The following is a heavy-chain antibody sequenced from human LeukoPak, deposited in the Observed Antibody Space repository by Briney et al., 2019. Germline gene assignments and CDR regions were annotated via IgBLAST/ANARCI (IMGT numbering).Heavy chain of an antibody. CDR1: GVSISSYY. CDR2: ISSSGST. V-gene: IGHV4-59*01. Sequence: PSETLSLTCTVSGVSISSYYWSWIRQPPGKGLEWIGYISSSGSTNYNPSLKSRVTISVDTSKNQFSLHLSSVTAADTAVYYCARKHYFDYWGQGTLATLSS. CDR3: ARKHYFDY. J-gene: IGHJ4*02.